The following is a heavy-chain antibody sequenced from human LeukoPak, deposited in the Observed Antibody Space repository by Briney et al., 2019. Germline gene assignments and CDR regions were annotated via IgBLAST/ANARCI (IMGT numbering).Heavy chain of an antibody. Sequence: SETLSLTCTVSGGSITSNYWSWIRQPPGKGLEWLGYAYYNGRANYNPSLKSRVTISVDTSKNQFSLSLSSVAAADTAVYYCAREVSPSDHYYYYGVDVWGRGTTVTVSS. V-gene: IGHV4-59*01. J-gene: IGHJ6*02. D-gene: IGHD5/OR15-5a*01. CDR1: GGSITSNY. CDR2: AYYNGRA. CDR3: AREVSPSDHYYYYGVDV.